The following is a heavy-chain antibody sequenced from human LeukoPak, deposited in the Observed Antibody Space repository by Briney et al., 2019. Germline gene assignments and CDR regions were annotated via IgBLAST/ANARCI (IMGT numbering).Heavy chain of an antibody. CDR2: ISSSGSTI. D-gene: IGHD4/OR15-4a*01. CDR3: AKGDYGDYYMDV. V-gene: IGHV3-48*03. J-gene: IGHJ6*03. Sequence: GGSLRLSCAASGFTFSSYEMNWVRQAPGKGLEWVSYISSSGSTIYYADSVKGRFTISRDNAKNSLYLQMNSLRAEDMALYYCAKGDYGDYYMDVWGKGTTVTVSS. CDR1: GFTFSSYE.